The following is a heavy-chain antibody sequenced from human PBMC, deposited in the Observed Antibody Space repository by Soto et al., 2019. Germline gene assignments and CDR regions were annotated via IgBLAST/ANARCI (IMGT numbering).Heavy chain of an antibody. D-gene: IGHD3-10*01. CDR3: ATPPYGSGSIGGYYYYDGIDL. Sequence: ASVTVSCKASGYTFTSYDINWVRQATGQGLEWMGWMNPNSGNTGYAQKFQGRVTMTRNTSISTAYMELSSLRFEETAVYYCATPPYGSGSIGGYYYYDGIDLWGQGTTVTV. CDR1: GYTFTSYD. V-gene: IGHV1-8*01. CDR2: MNPNSGNT. J-gene: IGHJ6*02.